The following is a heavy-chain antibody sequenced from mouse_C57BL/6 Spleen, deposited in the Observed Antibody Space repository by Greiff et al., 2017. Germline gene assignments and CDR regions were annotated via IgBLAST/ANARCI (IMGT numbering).Heavy chain of an antibody. Sequence: VQLQQSGAELVKPGASVKISCKASGYAFSSYWMNWVKQRPGKGLEWIGQIYPGDGDTNYNGKFKGKATLTADKSSSTAYMQLSSLTSEDSAVYFCAREGYYGSSYNWFAYWGQGTLVTVSA. J-gene: IGHJ3*01. V-gene: IGHV1-80*01. CDR3: AREGYYGSSYNWFAY. CDR1: GYAFSSYW. CDR2: IYPGDGDT. D-gene: IGHD1-1*01.